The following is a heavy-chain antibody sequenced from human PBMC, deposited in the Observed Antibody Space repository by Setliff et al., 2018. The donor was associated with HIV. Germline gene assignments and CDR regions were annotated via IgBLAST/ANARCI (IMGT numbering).Heavy chain of an antibody. Sequence: SETLSLTCTVSGDSINSSTYYWDWIRQPPGKGLEWIGEINHSGSTNYNPSLKSRVTISVDTSKHQFSLKLNSMTAADTAVYFCARKVGGDFDYWGQGTLVTVSS. J-gene: IGHJ4*02. CDR3: ARKVGGDFDY. CDR2: INHSGST. V-gene: IGHV4-39*07. CDR1: GDSINSSTYY. D-gene: IGHD2-2*01.